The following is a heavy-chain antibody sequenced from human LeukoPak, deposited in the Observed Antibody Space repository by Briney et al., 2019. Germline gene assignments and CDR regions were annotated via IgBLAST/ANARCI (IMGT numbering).Heavy chain of an antibody. CDR3: ARSTVVPAAPFDY. J-gene: IGHJ4*02. CDR2: IYYSGST. V-gene: IGHV4-30-4*08. Sequence: TLSLTCVVSGYSTSSGDYYWSWIRQPPGKGLELIGYIYYSGSTYYNPSLKSRVTISVDTSKKQFSLKLSSVTAADTAVYYCARSTVVPAAPFDYWGQGTLVTVSS. CDR1: GYSTSSGDYY. D-gene: IGHD2-2*01.